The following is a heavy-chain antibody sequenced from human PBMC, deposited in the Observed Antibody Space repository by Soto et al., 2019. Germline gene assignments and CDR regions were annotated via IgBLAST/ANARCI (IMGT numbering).Heavy chain of an antibody. Sequence: QITLKESGPTLVKPTQTLTLTCTFSGFSLTSGVVGVGWIRQPPGEALAWLALIYWNDEQYYNPSLRNRLTITRDTSKNQVVLTMTNMDPVETATYYCAHRLPGPSGYDVWGQGTTVTVSS. J-gene: IGHJ6*02. D-gene: IGHD6-13*01. CDR3: AHRLPGPSGYDV. V-gene: IGHV2-5*01. CDR1: GFSLTSGVVG. CDR2: IYWNDEQ.